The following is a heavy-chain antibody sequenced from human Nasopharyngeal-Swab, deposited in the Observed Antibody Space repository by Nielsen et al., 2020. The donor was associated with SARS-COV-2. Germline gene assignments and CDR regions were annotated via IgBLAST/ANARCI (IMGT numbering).Heavy chain of an antibody. Sequence: GESLKISCAASGLTFTNSWMSWVRQAPGKGLEWVANIKQDGSDKYYVDSVKGRFTISRDNAKNSLELQMNSLSVEDTAVYYCGRGGKLGALDIWGQGTMVTVSS. V-gene: IGHV3-7*01. D-gene: IGHD3-16*01. CDR3: GRGGKLGALDI. J-gene: IGHJ3*02. CDR1: GLTFTNSW. CDR2: IKQDGSDK.